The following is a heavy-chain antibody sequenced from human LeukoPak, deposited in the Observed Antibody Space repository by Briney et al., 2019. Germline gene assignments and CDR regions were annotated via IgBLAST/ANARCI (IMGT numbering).Heavy chain of an antibody. CDR2: IYHSGNT. Sequence: SETLSLTCAVSGGSISSTNWWSWVRQPPGKGLEWIGEIYHSGNTNYNPSLKSRVTISIDKSKNQFSLKLSSVTAADTAVYYCARLGMETTTSDYWGQGTLVTVSS. D-gene: IGHD2/OR15-2a*01. CDR1: GGSISSTNW. CDR3: ARLGMETTTSDY. V-gene: IGHV4-4*02. J-gene: IGHJ4*02.